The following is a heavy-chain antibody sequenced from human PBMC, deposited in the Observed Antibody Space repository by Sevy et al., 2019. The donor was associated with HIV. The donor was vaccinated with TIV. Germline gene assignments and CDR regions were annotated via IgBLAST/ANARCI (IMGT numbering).Heavy chain of an antibody. V-gene: IGHV3-74*01. CDR1: GFGFSSYW. Sequence: GGSLRLSCAASGFGFSSYWMHWVRQVPGKGLVWVSRINSDGSSTSYADFVKGRFTISRDNAENTLYLQMNSLRAEDTALYYCARDPAMPPRGYWGQGTLVTVSS. D-gene: IGHD2-2*01. CDR3: ARDPAMPPRGY. J-gene: IGHJ4*02. CDR2: INSDGSST.